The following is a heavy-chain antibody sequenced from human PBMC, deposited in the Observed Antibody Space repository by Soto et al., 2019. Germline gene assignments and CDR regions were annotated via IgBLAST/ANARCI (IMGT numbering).Heavy chain of an antibody. CDR1: GYTFTSYD. D-gene: IGHD6-13*01. CDR2: MNPNSGNR. V-gene: IGHV1-8*01. Sequence: QVQLVQSGAEVKKPGASVKVSCKASGYTFTSYDINWVRQATGQGLEWMGWMNPNSGNRGYTQKFQGRVTMTRTSSISTAYMELSSLRSEDTAVYYCAREYSSSWYGYYYYGMDVWGQGTTVTVSS. J-gene: IGHJ6*02. CDR3: AREYSSSWYGYYYYGMDV.